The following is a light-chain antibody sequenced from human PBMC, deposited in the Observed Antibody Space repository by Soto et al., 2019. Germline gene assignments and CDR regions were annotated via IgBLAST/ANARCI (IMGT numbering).Light chain of an antibody. CDR3: QQSYSTPWT. CDR2: TAS. V-gene: IGKV1-39*01. J-gene: IGKJ1*01. Sequence: DIQMTQSPSSLSASVGGRVSITCRASQSIDSLLNWYQQKPGKAPKLLIYTASSLQSGVPSRFSGSGSGTDFTLTISSLQPEDFATYYCQQSYSTPWTFGQGTTVEIK. CDR1: QSIDSL.